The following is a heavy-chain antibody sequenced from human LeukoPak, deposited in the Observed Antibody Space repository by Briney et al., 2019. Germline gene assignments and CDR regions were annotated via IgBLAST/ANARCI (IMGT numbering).Heavy chain of an antibody. CDR1: GYTLTELS. V-gene: IGHV1-24*01. Sequence: ASVKVSCTVSGYTLTELSMHWVRQAPGKGLEWMGGFDPEDGETIYSQKFQGRVTMTEDTSTDTAYMELSRLRYEDRAVYYCATDPVLVYDSSGYFPHYWGQGTLVTVSS. CDR2: FDPEDGET. J-gene: IGHJ4*02. D-gene: IGHD3-22*01. CDR3: ATDPVLVYDSSGYFPHY.